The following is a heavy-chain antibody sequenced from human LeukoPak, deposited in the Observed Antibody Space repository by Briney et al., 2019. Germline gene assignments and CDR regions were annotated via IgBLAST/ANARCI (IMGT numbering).Heavy chain of an antibody. CDR3: ARVGLEWLLTPSQYYFDY. V-gene: IGHV3-21*01. CDR2: ISRSSSYI. Sequence: GGSLRLSCAASGFTFSSYSMNWVRQAPGKGLEWVSSISRSSSYIYYADSVKVRFTISRDKAKNSLYLQMNSLRAEDTAVYYCARVGLEWLLTPSQYYFDYWGQGTLVTVSS. J-gene: IGHJ4*02. CDR1: GFTFSSYS. D-gene: IGHD3-3*01.